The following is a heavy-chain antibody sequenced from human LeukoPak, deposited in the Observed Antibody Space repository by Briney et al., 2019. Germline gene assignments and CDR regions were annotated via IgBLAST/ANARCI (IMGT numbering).Heavy chain of an antibody. J-gene: IGHJ4*02. CDR1: GFTFITYW. CDR3: ARAFGSGSQVINYFDF. V-gene: IGHV3-74*01. Sequence: GGSLRLFCAASGFTFITYWMHWVRQAPGKGLVWVSGINSDGSTTTYADSVKGRFTISRDNAKNMVYLQMNSLRAEDTAVYYCARAFGSGSQVINYFDFWGQGTLVTVSS. CDR2: INSDGSTT. D-gene: IGHD3-10*01.